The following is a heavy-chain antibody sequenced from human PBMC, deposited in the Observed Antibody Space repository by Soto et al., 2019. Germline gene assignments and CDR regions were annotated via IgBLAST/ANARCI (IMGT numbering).Heavy chain of an antibody. CDR3: TSSGSYYPALRDY. CDR1: GFTLNSSA. D-gene: IGHD1-26*01. J-gene: IGHJ4*02. V-gene: IGHV3-73*01. CDR2: IRSKANSYAT. Sequence: AGSLRLSCAASGFTLNSSALHWVRQSSGKGLEWVGRIRSKANSYATAYAASVKGRFTISRDDSKNTAYLQMNSLKTEDTAVYYCTSSGSYYPALRDYWGQGTLLTVSS.